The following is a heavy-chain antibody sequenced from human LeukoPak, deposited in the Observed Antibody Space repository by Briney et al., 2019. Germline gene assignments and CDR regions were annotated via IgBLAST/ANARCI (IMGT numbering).Heavy chain of an antibody. V-gene: IGHV1-46*01. CDR1: GYTFTSYY. CDR2: INPSGGST. Sequence: ASVKVSCKASGYTFTSYYMHWVRQAPGQGLEWMGIINPSGGSTSYAQKFQGRVTMTRDTSMSTVYMELSSLRSEDTAVYYCARAPGYYYDSSGYYCDYWGQGTLVTVSS. D-gene: IGHD3-22*01. CDR3: ARAPGYYYDSSGYYCDY. J-gene: IGHJ4*02.